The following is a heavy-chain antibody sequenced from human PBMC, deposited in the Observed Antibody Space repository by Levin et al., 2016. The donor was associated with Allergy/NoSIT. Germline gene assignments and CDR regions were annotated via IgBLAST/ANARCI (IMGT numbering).Heavy chain of an antibody. CDR3: ARLHGEKELRYGMDV. Sequence: SETLSLTCTVSGGSISSYYWSWIRQPPGKGLEWIGYIYYSGSTNYNPSLKSRVTISVDTSKNQFSLKLSSVTAADTAVYYCARLHGEKELRYGMDVWGQGTTVTVSS. V-gene: IGHV4-59*12. CDR1: GGSISSYY. CDR2: IYYSGST. D-gene: IGHD1-26*01. J-gene: IGHJ6*02.